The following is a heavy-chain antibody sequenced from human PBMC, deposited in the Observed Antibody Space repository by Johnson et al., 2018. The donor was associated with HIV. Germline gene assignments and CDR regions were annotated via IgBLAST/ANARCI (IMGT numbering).Heavy chain of an antibody. CDR3: VRDRGTMLLDGAFDI. CDR1: GFTLSDFY. J-gene: IGHJ3*02. D-gene: IGHD3-10*01. CDR2: ISASGSNI. V-gene: IGHV3-11*04. Sequence: QVQLVESGGGLVKPGGSLRLSCAASGFTLSDFYMSWIRQAPGKGPEWLSYISASGSNIYYADSVKGRFTISRDNSKNTLYLQMNSLRAEDTAVYYCVRDRGTMLLDGAFDIWGQGTMVTVSS.